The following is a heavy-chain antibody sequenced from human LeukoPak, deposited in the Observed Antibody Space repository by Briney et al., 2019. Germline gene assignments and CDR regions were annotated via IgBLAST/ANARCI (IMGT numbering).Heavy chain of an antibody. J-gene: IGHJ3*02. Sequence: GGSLRLSCAASGFTFSSYSMNWVRQAPGKGLEWVSYISSSSSTIYYADSVKGRFTISRDNAKNSLFLQMNSLRAEDTAVYYCARGRYYDSSGHPDAFDIWGQGTMVTVSS. V-gene: IGHV3-48*04. D-gene: IGHD3-22*01. CDR2: ISSSSSTI. CDR3: ARGRYYDSSGHPDAFDI. CDR1: GFTFSSYS.